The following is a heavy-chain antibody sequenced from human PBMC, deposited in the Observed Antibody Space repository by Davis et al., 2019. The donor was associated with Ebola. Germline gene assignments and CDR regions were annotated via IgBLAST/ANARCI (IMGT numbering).Heavy chain of an antibody. CDR2: ISTNSGDT. CDR1: GYTFTGYY. Sequence: AASVKVSCKASGYTFTGYYLHWVRQAPGQGLEWMGRISTNSGDTVYAQKFQGRVTMTRDTSITTAYMELSRLRSDDTAVYYCARGGLELDYWGQGTLVTVSS. D-gene: IGHD1-7*01. V-gene: IGHV1-2*06. J-gene: IGHJ4*02. CDR3: ARGGLELDY.